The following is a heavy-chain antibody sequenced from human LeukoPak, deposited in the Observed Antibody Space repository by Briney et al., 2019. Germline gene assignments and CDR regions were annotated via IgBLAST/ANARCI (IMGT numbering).Heavy chain of an antibody. V-gene: IGHV1-69*01. D-gene: IGHD3-22*01. Sequence: SVKVSCKASGGTFSSYAISWVRQAPGQGLEWMGGIIPIFGTANYAQKFQGRVTTTADESTSTAYMELSSLRSEDTAVYYCARNIEYYYDSSGYFAPANWFDPWGQGTLVTVSS. CDR3: ARNIEYYYDSSGYFAPANWFDP. J-gene: IGHJ5*02. CDR2: IIPIFGTA. CDR1: GGTFSSYA.